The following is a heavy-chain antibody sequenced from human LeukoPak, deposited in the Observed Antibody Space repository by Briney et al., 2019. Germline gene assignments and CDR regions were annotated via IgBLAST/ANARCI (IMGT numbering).Heavy chain of an antibody. Sequence: KSSETLSLTCAVSGGSISSGGYSWSWIRQPPGKGLEWIGYIYHSGSTNYNPSLKSRVTISVDKSKNQFSLKLSSVTAADTAVYYCARHPKAQWLVRHRNGMDVWGQGTTDTVSS. CDR2: IYHSGST. D-gene: IGHD6-19*01. J-gene: IGHJ6*02. CDR1: GGSISSGGYS. V-gene: IGHV4-30-2*01. CDR3: ARHPKAQWLVRHRNGMDV.